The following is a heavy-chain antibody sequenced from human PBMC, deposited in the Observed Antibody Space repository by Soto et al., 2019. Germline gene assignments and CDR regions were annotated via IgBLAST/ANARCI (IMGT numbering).Heavy chain of an antibody. V-gene: IGHV4-59*05. CDR3: ARRGEVGATRRTNEFDY. CDR2: IYYSGST. J-gene: IGHJ4*02. CDR1: GGSISSYY. Sequence: SETLSLTCTVSGGSISSYYWSWIRQPPGKGLEWIGSIYYSGSTYYNPSLKSRVTISVDTSKNQFSLKLSSVTAADTAVYYCARRGEVGATRRTNEFDYWGQGTLVTVSS. D-gene: IGHD1-26*01.